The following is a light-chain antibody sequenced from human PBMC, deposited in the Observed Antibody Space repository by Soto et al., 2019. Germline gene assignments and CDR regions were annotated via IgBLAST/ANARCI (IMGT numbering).Light chain of an antibody. Sequence: EIVMTQSPATLSVSPGERAALSCRASQSVSSKLAWYRQRPGQAPRLVIYDTSTRATGVPARFSGSGSGTEFTLTISSLQSEDFAVYFCQQYGDRPRTFGQGTKVDNK. CDR1: QSVSSK. J-gene: IGKJ1*01. CDR2: DTS. CDR3: QQYGDRPRT. V-gene: IGKV3-15*01.